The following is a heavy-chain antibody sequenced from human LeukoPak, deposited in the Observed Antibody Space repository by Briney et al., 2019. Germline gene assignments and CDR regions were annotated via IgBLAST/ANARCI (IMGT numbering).Heavy chain of an antibody. D-gene: IGHD6-6*01. J-gene: IGHJ5*02. CDR1: GGSFSGYY. CDR3: ARGRGYSSSSRWLDP. Sequence: SETLSLTCAVYGGSFSGYYWSWIRQPPGKWLEWIGEINRSGSTNYNPSLKSRVTISVDTSKNQFSLKLSSVTAADTAVYYCARGRGYSSSSRWLDPWGQGTLVTVSS. V-gene: IGHV4-34*01. CDR2: INRSGST.